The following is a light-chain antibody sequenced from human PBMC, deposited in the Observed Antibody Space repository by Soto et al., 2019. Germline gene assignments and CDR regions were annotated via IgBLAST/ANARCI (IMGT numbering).Light chain of an antibody. CDR1: SSDVGGYNY. CDR2: DVS. CDR3: SSYTSSSTTVV. Sequence: QSVLTQPASVSGSPGQSITISCTGTSSDVGGYNYVSWYQQHPGKAPKLMIYDVSNRPSGVSNRVSGSKSGNTASLTVSGLKAEDESDYYCSSYTSSSTTVVFGGGTKLTVL. J-gene: IGLJ2*01. V-gene: IGLV2-14*01.